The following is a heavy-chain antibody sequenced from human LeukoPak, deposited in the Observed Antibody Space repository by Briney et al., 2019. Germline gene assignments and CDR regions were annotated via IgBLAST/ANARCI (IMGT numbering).Heavy chain of an antibody. J-gene: IGHJ6*03. CDR2: ISSSSGNI. V-gene: IGHV3-48*01. CDR1: GFTFSDYA. Sequence: PGGSLRLSCAASGFTFSDYAMSWVRQAPGKGLASVSYISSSSGNIYYADSVKGRFTISRDNAKTSLYLQMNSLRAEDTALYYCARDRGGIGYYMDVWGKGTTVTVSS. CDR3: ARDRGGIGYYMDV. D-gene: IGHD3-16*02.